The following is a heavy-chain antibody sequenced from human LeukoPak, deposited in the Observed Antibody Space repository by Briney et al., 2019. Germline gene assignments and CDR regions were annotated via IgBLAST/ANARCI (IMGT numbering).Heavy chain of an antibody. V-gene: IGHV3-33*01. D-gene: IGHD6-19*01. Sequence: GGSLRLSCAASGFTFSSYGMHWVRQAPGKGLEGVAVIWYDGSNKCYADSVKGRFTISRDNSKNTLYLQMNSLRAEDTAVYYCARSIAVGVGDFDYWGQGTLVTVSS. CDR1: GFTFSSYG. J-gene: IGHJ4*02. CDR2: IWYDGSNK. CDR3: ARSIAVGVGDFDY.